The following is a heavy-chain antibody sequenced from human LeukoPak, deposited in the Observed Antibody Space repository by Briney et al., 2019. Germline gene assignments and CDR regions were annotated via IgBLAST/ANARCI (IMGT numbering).Heavy chain of an antibody. J-gene: IGHJ6*03. CDR2: ISSSSSYI. D-gene: IGHD3-3*01. V-gene: IGHV3-21*01. CDR3: ARDGDYDFWTGLYYMDV. CDR1: GFTFSSYS. Sequence: GGSLRLSCAASGFTFSSYSMNWVRQAPGKGLEWVSSISSSSSYIYYADSVKGRFTISRDNAKNSLYLQMNSLRAEDTAVYYCARDGDYDFWTGLYYMDVWGKGTTVTVSS.